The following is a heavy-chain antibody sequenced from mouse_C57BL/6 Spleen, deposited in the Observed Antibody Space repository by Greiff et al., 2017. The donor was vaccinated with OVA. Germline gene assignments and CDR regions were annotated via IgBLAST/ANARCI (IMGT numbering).Heavy chain of an antibody. CDR3: ARRGTYLLCYAMDY. Sequence: LQPGAELVKPGASVKMSCKASGYTFTSYWITWVKQRPGQGLEWIGDIYPGSGSTNYNEKFKSKATLTVDTSSSTAYMQLSSLTSEDSAVYYGARRGTYLLCYAMDYWGQGTSVTVSS. CDR2: IYPGSGST. V-gene: IGHV1-55*01. D-gene: IGHD2-1*01. J-gene: IGHJ4*01. CDR1: GYTFTSYW.